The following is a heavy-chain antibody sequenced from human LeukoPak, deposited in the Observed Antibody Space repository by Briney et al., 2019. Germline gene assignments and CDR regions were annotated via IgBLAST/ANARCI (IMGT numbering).Heavy chain of an antibody. D-gene: IGHD2-2*01. Sequence: LSLTCTVSGGSISSYYWSWIRQPPGKGLEWVSGISWNSGSIGYADSVKGRLTISRDNAKKSLYLQMNSLRAEDTAFYYCAKGFCISTSCFFDYWGQGSLVTVSS. CDR2: ISWNSGSI. CDR1: GGSISSYY. CDR3: AKGFCISTSCFFDY. V-gene: IGHV3-9*01. J-gene: IGHJ4*02.